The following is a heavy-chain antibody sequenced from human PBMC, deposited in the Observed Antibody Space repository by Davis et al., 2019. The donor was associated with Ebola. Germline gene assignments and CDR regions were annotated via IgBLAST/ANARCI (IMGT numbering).Heavy chain of an antibody. CDR2: IWYDGSNK. CDR3: AKDSVLPDYYYYYGMDV. Sequence: GESLKISCAASGFTFSSYGMHWVRQAPGKGLEWVAVIWYDGSNKYYADSVKGRFTISRDNSKNTLYLQMNSLRAEDTAVYYCAKDSVLPDYYYYYGMDVWGQGTTVTVSS. CDR1: GFTFSSYG. D-gene: IGHD2-15*01. J-gene: IGHJ6*02. V-gene: IGHV3-33*06.